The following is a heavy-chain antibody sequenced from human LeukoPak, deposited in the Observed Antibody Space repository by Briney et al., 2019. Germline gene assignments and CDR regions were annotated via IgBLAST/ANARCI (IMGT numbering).Heavy chain of an antibody. Sequence: TSETLSLTCAVYGGSFSGYYWSWIRQPPGKGLEWIGEINHSGSTYYNPSLKSRVTISVDRSKNQFSLKLSSVTAADTAVYYCARVMSGSYSTFDYWGQGTLVTVSS. CDR3: ARVMSGSYSTFDY. V-gene: IGHV4-34*01. CDR1: GGSFSGYY. CDR2: INHSGST. J-gene: IGHJ4*02. D-gene: IGHD1-26*01.